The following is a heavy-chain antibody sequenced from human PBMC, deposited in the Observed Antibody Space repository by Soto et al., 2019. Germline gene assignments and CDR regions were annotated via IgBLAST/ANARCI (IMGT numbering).Heavy chain of an antibody. J-gene: IGHJ4*02. Sequence: ASVKVSCKASGYSLNSYDMNWVRQATGQGLEWMGWMNPNSGNTGIAEKFQGRVTMTWNTSTGTVCLEISSLRPEDTAVYYCARGLVDSGGNCFDYWGQGTQVTVSS. CDR3: ARGLVDSGGNCFDY. V-gene: IGHV1-8*01. CDR2: MNPNSGNT. CDR1: GYSLNSYD. D-gene: IGHD4-17*01.